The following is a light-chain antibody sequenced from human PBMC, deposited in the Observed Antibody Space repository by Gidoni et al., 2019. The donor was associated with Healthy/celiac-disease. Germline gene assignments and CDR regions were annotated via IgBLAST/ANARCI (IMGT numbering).Light chain of an antibody. Sequence: DIQMTKSPSSLSASVGDRVTITCQASQDISNYLNWYHQKPGKAPKLLIYDASNLETGVPSRFSGSGSGTDFTFTISSLQPEDIATYYCQQYDNLPRTFGQGTKLEIK. CDR3: QQYDNLPRT. J-gene: IGKJ2*02. V-gene: IGKV1-33*01. CDR2: DAS. CDR1: QDISNY.